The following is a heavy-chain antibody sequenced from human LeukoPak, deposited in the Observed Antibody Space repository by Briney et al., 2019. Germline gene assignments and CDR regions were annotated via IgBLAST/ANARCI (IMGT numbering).Heavy chain of an antibody. J-gene: IGHJ4*02. V-gene: IGHV4-59*01. CDR2: ISYSGIT. D-gene: IGHD5-24*01. CDR1: GGSINNYY. Sequence: SETLSFTCTVSGGSINNYYWSWIRQAPGKGLEWIGYISYSGITDYNPSLKSRVTISVDTSKNQFTLKLNSVTAADTAVYFCTRDRRDGYNYVELWGQGTLVTVSS. CDR3: TRDRRDGYNYVEL.